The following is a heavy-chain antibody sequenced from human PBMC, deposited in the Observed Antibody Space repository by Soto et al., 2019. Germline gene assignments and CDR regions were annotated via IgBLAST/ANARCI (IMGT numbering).Heavy chain of an antibody. V-gene: IGHV3-23*01. J-gene: IGHJ4*02. Sequence: GSLRLSFSASGFTFCINAINWVRQAPCKGLEWVSGISGSGSTTYYADSVKGRFTISRDISKNTVYLEMNSLRAEDTAVYYCAKDSMYSNTWYYFDYWGRGALVTVSS. CDR2: ISGSGSTT. CDR3: AKDSMYSNTWYYFDY. CDR1: GFTFCINA. D-gene: IGHD6-13*01.